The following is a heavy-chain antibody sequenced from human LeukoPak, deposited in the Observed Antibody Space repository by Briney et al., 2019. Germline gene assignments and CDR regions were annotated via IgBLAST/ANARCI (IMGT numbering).Heavy chain of an antibody. J-gene: IGHJ6*02. CDR3: ARVSTVTPDYYYYGMDV. V-gene: IGHV3-11*01. CDR2: ISSSGSTI. CDR1: GFTVSSHY. D-gene: IGHD4-17*01. Sequence: GGSLRLSCAVSGFTVSSHYMSWVRQAPGKGLEWVSYISSSGSTIYYADSVKGRFTISRDNAKNSLYLQMNSLRAEDTAVYYCARVSTVTPDYYYYGMDVWGQGTTVTVSS.